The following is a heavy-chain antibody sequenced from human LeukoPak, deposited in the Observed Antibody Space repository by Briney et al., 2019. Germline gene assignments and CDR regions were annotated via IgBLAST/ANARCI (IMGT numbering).Heavy chain of an antibody. CDR2: ISGSGGST. CDR3: AKDINYYGSGRSPFDY. V-gene: IGHV3-23*01. Sequence: PGGSLRLSCAASGFTFSSYAMSWVRQAPGKGLGWVSAISGSGGSTYYADSVKGRFTISRDNSKNTLYLQMNSLRAEDTAVYYCAKDINYYGSGRSPFDYWGQGTLVTVSS. CDR1: GFTFSSYA. J-gene: IGHJ4*02. D-gene: IGHD3-10*01.